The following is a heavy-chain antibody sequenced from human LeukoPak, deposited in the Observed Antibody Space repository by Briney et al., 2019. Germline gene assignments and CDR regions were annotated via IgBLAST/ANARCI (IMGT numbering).Heavy chain of an antibody. V-gene: IGHV4-59*12. J-gene: IGHJ4*02. D-gene: IGHD3-10*01. CDR1: GGSISTYY. Sequence: TSETLSLTCTVSGGSISTYYWSWIRQSPGKGLEWIGYIYYDGSTNYNPSLRGRVTISVDTPKNQFSLKLSSVTAADTAVYYCARMLVRGFDYWGQGTLVTVSS. CDR2: IYYDGST. CDR3: ARMLVRGFDY.